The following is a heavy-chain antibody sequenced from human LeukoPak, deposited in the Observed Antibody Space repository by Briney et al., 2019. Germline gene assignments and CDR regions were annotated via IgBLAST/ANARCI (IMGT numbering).Heavy chain of an antibody. V-gene: IGHV4-34*01. D-gene: IGHD2-2*02. CDR1: GGSFSGYY. Sequence: SEALSLTCAVYGGSFSGYYWSWIRQPPGKGLEWMGEINHSGSTNYNPSLKRRVTISVDTSKNQFSLKLSSVTAADTAVYYCARRWRGYCSSTSCYTNPFDYWGQGTLVTVSS. CDR2: INHSGST. J-gene: IGHJ4*02. CDR3: ARRWRGYCSSTSCYTNPFDY.